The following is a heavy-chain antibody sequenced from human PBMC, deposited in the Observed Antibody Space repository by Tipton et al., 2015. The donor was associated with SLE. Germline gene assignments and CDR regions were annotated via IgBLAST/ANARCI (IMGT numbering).Heavy chain of an antibody. CDR2: INHSGST. D-gene: IGHD2-8*01. V-gene: IGHV4-34*01. J-gene: IGHJ4*02. CDR1: GGSFSGYY. CDR3: ARGMAHFDY. Sequence: TLSLICAVYGGSFSGYYWSWIRQPPGKGLEWIGEINHSGSTNYNPSLKSRVTISVDTSKNQFSLKLSSVTAADTAVYYCARGMAHFDYWGQGTLVTVSS.